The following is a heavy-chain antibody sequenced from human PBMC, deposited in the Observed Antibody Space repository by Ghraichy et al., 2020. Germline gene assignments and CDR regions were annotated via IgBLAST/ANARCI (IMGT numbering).Heavy chain of an antibody. CDR3: ARIRLEWLNHGMDV. Sequence: SETLSLTCAVSGYSISSGYYWGWIRQPPGKGLEWIGSIYHSGSTYYNPSLKSRVTISVDTSKNQFSLKLSSVTAADTAVYYCARIRLEWLNHGMDVWGQGTTVTVSS. D-gene: IGHD3-3*01. CDR1: GYSISSGYY. CDR2: IYHSGST. J-gene: IGHJ6*02. V-gene: IGHV4-38-2*01.